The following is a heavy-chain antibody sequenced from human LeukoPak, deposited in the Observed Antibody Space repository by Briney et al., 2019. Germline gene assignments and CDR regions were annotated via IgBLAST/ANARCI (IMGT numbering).Heavy chain of an antibody. D-gene: IGHD1-1*01. CDR1: GFTFSSFD. J-gene: IGHJ6*03. CDR2: IGTASDT. CDR3: ARGPPRGKYYYMDV. V-gene: IGHV3-13*01. Sequence: GGSLRLSCAASGFTFSSFDMHWVRQPPGQGLEWVSTIGTASDTYYPGSVEGRFTLSRDNAKNSLYLQMNSLTAGDTAVYYCARGPPRGKYYYMDVWGKGTTVTVSS.